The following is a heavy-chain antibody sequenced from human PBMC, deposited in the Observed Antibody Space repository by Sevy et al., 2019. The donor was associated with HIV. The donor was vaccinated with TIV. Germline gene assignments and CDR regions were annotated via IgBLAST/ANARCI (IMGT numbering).Heavy chain of an antibody. Sequence: GGSLRLSCTASGFTLISYAMSWVRQAPGKGLEWVSAISGSGDSTYYADSVKGRFTISRDNSKNTLYLQMNSLRAEDTAVYYCAKDLEEGHSSGWTPPSDYWGQGTLVTVSS. V-gene: IGHV3-23*01. CDR1: GFTLISYA. CDR3: AKDLEEGHSSGWTPPSDY. J-gene: IGHJ4*02. D-gene: IGHD6-19*01. CDR2: ISGSGDST.